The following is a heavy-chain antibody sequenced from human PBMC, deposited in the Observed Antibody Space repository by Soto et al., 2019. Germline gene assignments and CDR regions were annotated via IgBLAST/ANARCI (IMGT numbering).Heavy chain of an antibody. CDR2: IIPIFGTA. Sequence: GCSVKVSCKASGCTFLIYAIRWVRQAPGQGLEWMGGIIPIFGTANYAQKSPGRVTMTRDTSTSTVYMELSSLRSEDTAVYYCARAKGYCNSTSTRSCYDDSSGFDYWGQGTLVTVSS. D-gene: IGHD2-2*01. CDR3: ARAKGYCNSTSTRSCYDDSSGFDY. J-gene: IGHJ4*02. CDR1: GCTFLIYA. V-gene: IGHV1-69*06.